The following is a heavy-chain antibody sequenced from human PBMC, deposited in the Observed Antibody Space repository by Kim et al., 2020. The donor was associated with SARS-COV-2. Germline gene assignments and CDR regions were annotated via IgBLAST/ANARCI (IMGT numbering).Heavy chain of an antibody. CDR1: GYTFTSYG. CDR2: ISAYNGNT. Sequence: ASVKVSCKASGYTFTSYGISWVRQAPGQGLEWMGWISAYNGNTNYAQKLQGRVTMTTDTSTSTAYMELRSLRSDDTAVYYCARDLVVVVPAAIHSFDYWGQGTLVTVSS. D-gene: IGHD2-2*01. V-gene: IGHV1-18*01. CDR3: ARDLVVVVPAAIHSFDY. J-gene: IGHJ4*02.